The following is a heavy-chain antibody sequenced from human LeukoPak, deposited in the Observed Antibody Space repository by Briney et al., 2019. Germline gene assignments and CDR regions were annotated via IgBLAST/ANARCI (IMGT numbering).Heavy chain of an antibody. J-gene: IGHJ6*02. CDR3: AKAHGGDCYIQSRCYYYGMDV. Sequence: ASVKVSCKVSGYTLTELSMHWVRQAPGKGLEWMGGFDPEDGETIYAQKFQGRVTMTEDTSTDTAYMELSSLRSEDTAVYYCAKAHGGDCYIQSRCYYYGMDVWGQGTTVTVSS. CDR1: GYTLTELS. V-gene: IGHV1-24*01. CDR2: FDPEDGET. D-gene: IGHD2-21*02.